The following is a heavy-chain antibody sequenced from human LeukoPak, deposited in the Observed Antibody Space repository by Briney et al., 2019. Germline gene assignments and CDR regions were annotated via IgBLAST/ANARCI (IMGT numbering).Heavy chain of an antibody. D-gene: IGHD3-22*01. CDR1: GGSISSYY. CDR2: IYYSGST. V-gene: IGHV4-59*01. CDR3: ASGQYYDSSGYPPDEYFQH. J-gene: IGHJ1*01. Sequence: SETLSLTCTVSGGSISSYYWSWIRQPPGKGLEWIGYIYYSGSTNYNPSLKSRVTISVDTSKNQFSLKLSSVTAADTAVYYCASGQYYDSSGYPPDEYFQHWGQGTLVTVSS.